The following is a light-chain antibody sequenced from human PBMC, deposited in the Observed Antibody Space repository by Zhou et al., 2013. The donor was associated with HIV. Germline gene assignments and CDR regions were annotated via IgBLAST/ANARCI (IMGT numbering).Light chain of an antibody. J-gene: IGKJ2*01. Sequence: EIVLTQSPGTLSLSPGERATLSCRASQSVSSSYLAWYQQKPGQAPRLLVYGASSRATGIPDRFSGSGSGTDFTLTISTLYPEDFVVYYCQQYSSSPQTFGQGTKVEIK. CDR2: GAS. CDR3: QQYSSSPQT. V-gene: IGKV3-20*01. CDR1: QSVSSSY.